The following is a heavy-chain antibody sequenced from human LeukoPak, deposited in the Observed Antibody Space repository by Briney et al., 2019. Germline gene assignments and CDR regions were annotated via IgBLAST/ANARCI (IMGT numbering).Heavy chain of an antibody. CDR1: GGTFSSYA. J-gene: IGHJ4*02. CDR3: ARDVTYYDYVWGSPNLWY. D-gene: IGHD3-16*01. CDR2: IIPIFGTA. V-gene: IGHV1-69*05. Sequence: SVKVSCKASGGTFSSYAISWVRQAPGQGLEWMGGIIPIFGTANYAQKFQGRVTITTDESTSTAYMELSSLRSEDTAVYYCARDVTYYDYVWGSPNLWYWGQGTLVTVSS.